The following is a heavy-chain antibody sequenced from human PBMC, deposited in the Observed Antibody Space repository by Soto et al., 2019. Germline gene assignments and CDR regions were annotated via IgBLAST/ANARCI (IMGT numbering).Heavy chain of an antibody. J-gene: IGHJ5*02. V-gene: IGHV4-4*07. D-gene: IGHD1-1*01. CDR2: VQMSGTT. CDR3: AKDRSTMRWFDP. Sequence: SETLSLTCAVSGASVRSSHWSWIRQAAGKGLEWIGRVQMSGTTNYNPSLKTRVTMSLDTSKNEVSLRMTSVTAADTTVYFCAKDRSTMRWFDPWGQGILVTVSS. CDR1: GASVRSSH.